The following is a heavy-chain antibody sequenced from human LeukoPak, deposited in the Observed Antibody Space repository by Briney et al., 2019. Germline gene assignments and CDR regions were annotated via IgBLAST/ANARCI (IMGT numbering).Heavy chain of an antibody. D-gene: IGHD4-17*01. J-gene: IGHJ4*02. Sequence: SETLSLTCTVSGGSISSSSYYWGWIRQPPGKGLEWIGEINHSGSTNYNPSLKSRVTISVDTSKNQFSLKLSSVTAADTAVYYCARGGSYGDYPIDYWGQGTLVTVSS. CDR2: INHSGST. CDR3: ARGGSYGDYPIDY. CDR1: GGSISSSSYY. V-gene: IGHV4-39*07.